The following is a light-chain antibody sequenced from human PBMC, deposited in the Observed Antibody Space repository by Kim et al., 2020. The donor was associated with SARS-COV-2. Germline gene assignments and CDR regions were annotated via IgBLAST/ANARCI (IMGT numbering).Light chain of an antibody. Sequence: DIQMTQSPSSLSASVGDRVTITCRASQSITSHLNWYQQKPGKAPKLLIYTTSSLQHGVPSRFSGSGSGTDFTLTITSLQPEDFATYYCQQSYRLPLTFGQGTKLEI. CDR2: TTS. CDR1: QSITSH. V-gene: IGKV1-39*01. CDR3: QQSYRLPLT. J-gene: IGKJ2*01.